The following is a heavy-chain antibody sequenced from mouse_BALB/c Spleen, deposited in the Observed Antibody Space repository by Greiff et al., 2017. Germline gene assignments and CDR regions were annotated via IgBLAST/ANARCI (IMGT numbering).Heavy chain of an antibody. CDR2: IDPYYGGT. CDR1: GYSFTGYN. CDR3: AKADGNGAMDY. Sequence: VHVKQSGPELEKPGASVKISCKASGYSFTGYNTNWVKQSNGKSLEWIGNIDPYYGGTSYNQKFKGKATLTVDKSSSTAYMQLKSLTSEDSAVYYCAKADGNGAMDYWGQGTSVTVSS. D-gene: IGHD2-1*01. J-gene: IGHJ4*01. V-gene: IGHV1-39*01.